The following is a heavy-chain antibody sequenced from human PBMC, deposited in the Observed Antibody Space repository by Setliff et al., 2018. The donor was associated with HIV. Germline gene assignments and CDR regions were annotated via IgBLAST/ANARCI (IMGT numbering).Heavy chain of an antibody. CDR2: INPSGGST. Sequence: ASVKVSCKASGYTFTNYGISWVRQAPGQGLEWMGWINPSGGSTSYAQKFQGRVTMTRDTSTSTVYMELSSLRSEDTAVYYCARGQIMTTVITNYYYYMDVWGKGTTVTVSS. V-gene: IGHV1-46*01. J-gene: IGHJ6*03. CDR3: ARGQIMTTVITNYYYYMDV. D-gene: IGHD4-17*01. CDR1: GYTFTNYG.